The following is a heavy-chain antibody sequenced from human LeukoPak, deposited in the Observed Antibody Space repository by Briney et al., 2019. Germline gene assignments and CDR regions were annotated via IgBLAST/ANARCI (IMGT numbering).Heavy chain of an antibody. Sequence: SETLSLTCAVYGGSFSGYYWSWIRQPPGKGLEWIGEINHSGSTNYNPSLKSRVTMSVDTSKNQFSLKLSSVTAADTAVYYCARTRNCYYYGMDVWGQGTTVTVSS. CDR3: ARTRNCYYYGMDV. CDR2: INHSGST. CDR1: GGSFSGYY. J-gene: IGHJ6*02. V-gene: IGHV4-34*01.